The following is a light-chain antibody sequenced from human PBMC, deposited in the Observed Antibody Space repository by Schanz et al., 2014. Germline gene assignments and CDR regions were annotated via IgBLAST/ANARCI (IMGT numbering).Light chain of an antibody. CDR1: SSDIGGYNF. J-gene: IGLJ2*01. V-gene: IGLV2-8*01. CDR3: SSYAGSNNLV. Sequence: QSALTHPASVSGSPGQSITISCTGTSSDIGGYNFVSWYQQHPGEAPKLMMYEVTKRPSGVPDRFSGSKSGNTASLTVSGLQAEDEADYYCSSYAGSNNLVFGGGTKLTVL. CDR2: EVT.